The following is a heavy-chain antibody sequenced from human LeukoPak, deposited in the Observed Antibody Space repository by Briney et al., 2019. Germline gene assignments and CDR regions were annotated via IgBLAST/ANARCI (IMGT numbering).Heavy chain of an antibody. J-gene: IGHJ4*02. CDR3: ARAPTTGGPFDY. CDR1: GGSISSGGYS. CDR2: IYHSGST. Sequence: SETLSLTCAVSGGSISSGGYSWSWIRQPPGKGLEWIGYIYHSGSTYYSPSLKSRVTISVDRSKNQFSLKLSSVTAADTAVYYCARAPTTGGPFDYWGQGTLVTVSS. D-gene: IGHD1-26*01. V-gene: IGHV4-30-2*01.